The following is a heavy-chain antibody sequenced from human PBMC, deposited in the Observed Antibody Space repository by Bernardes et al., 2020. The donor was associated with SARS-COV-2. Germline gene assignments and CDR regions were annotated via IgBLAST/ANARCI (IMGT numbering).Heavy chain of an antibody. J-gene: IGHJ4*02. CDR2: ISDGGDRT. CDR3: AKTKSVATSRYYFDT. D-gene: IGHD5-12*01. Sequence: GGSLRLSCAASGFSFSDSAMGWVRQGPGTGLECVSIISDGGDRTYYADSVKGRFSISRDNSKNIMFLQLNDLRVDDTALYFCAKTKSVATSRYYFDTWGQGTQVAVSS. CDR1: GFSFSDSA. V-gene: IGHV3-23*01.